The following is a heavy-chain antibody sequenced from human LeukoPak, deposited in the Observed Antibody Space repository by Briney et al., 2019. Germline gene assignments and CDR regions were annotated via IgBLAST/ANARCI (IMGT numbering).Heavy chain of an antibody. CDR1: GGSFSGYY. V-gene: IGHV4-34*01. Sequence: PSETLSLTCAVYGGSFSGYYWSWIRQPPGKGLEWIGEINHSGSTNYNPSLKSRVTISVDTSKNQFSLKLSSVTAADTAVYYCARGGWLQSSDYWGQGTLVTVSS. CDR2: INHSGST. D-gene: IGHD5-24*01. J-gene: IGHJ4*02. CDR3: ARGGWLQSSDY.